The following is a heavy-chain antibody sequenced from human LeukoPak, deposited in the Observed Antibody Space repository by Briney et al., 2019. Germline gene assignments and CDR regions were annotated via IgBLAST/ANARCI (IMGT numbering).Heavy chain of an antibody. CDR1: GFTFSSFD. J-gene: IGHJ6*03. CDR2: IGTASDT. Sequence: GGSLRLSCAASGFTFSSFDMHWIRQPTGQGLEWASTIGTASDTYYPGSVEGRFTLSRDNAKNSLYLQMNSLTAGDTAVYYCARGPPRGKYYYMDVWGKGTTVTVSS. V-gene: IGHV3-13*01. CDR3: ARGPPRGKYYYMDV. D-gene: IGHD1-1*01.